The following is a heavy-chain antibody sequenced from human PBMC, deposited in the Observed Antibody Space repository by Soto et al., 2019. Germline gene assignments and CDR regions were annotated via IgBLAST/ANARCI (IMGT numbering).Heavy chain of an antibody. CDR2: IYDGGST. CDR3: ARGDGDYGRRLDP. J-gene: IGHJ5*02. V-gene: IGHV3-66*01. Sequence: EVQLVESGGDLVQPGGSLRLSCAASGFPVSTNYVSWVRQAPGKGLEWVSIIYDGGSTYYADAVKGRFTISRDNFKNMLYPQMNSLRAEDTAVYYCARGDGDYGRRLDPWGQGTQVTVSS. D-gene: IGHD4-17*01. CDR1: GFPVSTNY.